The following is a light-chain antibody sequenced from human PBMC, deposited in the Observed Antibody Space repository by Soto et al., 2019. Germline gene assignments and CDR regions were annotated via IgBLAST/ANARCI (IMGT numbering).Light chain of an antibody. CDR3: QQQGT. CDR2: AAY. J-gene: IGKJ2*01. Sequence: EIVLTQSPGTLSLSPGERATLSCRASRSLSSSYVVWYQQKPGQAPRLLIYAAYRRATGIPDRFSGSGSATEYTLTISRLEPEDFAVYYCQQQGTFGQGTKLEIK. V-gene: IGKV3-20*01. CDR1: RSLSSSY.